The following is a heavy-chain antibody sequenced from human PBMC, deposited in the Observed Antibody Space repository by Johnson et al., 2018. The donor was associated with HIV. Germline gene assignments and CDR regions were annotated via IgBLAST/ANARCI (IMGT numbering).Heavy chain of an antibody. CDR2: ISYDGSNK. CDR1: GFTFSSYA. V-gene: IGHV3-30-3*01. D-gene: IGHD3-3*01. Sequence: QVQLVESGGGVVQPGRSLRLSCAASGFTFSSYAMHWVRQAPGKGLEWVAVISYDGSNKYYADSVKGRFTISRDNSKNTLYLQMKSLRAEDTSVYYCAKDRAVNVWSGGGAFDVWGQGTVVTVSS. CDR3: AKDRAVNVWSGGGAFDV. J-gene: IGHJ3*01.